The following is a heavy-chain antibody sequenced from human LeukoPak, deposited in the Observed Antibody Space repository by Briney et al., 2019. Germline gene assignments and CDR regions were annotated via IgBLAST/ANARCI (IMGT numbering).Heavy chain of an antibody. D-gene: IGHD6-19*01. CDR1: GFTFSSYE. CDR3: ARDLLEQWLVPVDWLDP. J-gene: IGHJ5*02. Sequence: GGSLRLSCAASGFTFSSYEMNWVRQAPGKGLEWVSYISSSGSTIYYADSVKGRFTISRDNAKNSLYLQMNSLRAEDTAVYYCARDLLEQWLVPVDWLDPWGQGTLVTVSS. CDR2: ISSSGSTI. V-gene: IGHV3-48*03.